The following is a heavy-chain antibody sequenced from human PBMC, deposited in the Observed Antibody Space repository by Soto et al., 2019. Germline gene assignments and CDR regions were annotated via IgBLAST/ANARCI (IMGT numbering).Heavy chain of an antibody. J-gene: IGHJ5*02. CDR3: ARDLQAGTDNVNWFAP. D-gene: IGHD1-1*01. CDR1: GFSISRSA. CDR2: IAYDGSNR. V-gene: IGHV3-30*04. Sequence: GGSMRLSCAASGFSISRSAMHWVRQAPGKGLEWVAVIAYDGSNRWYADSAKGRFTISRDNSKNTVYLQMSSLRGEDTAVYYCARDLQAGTDNVNWFAPWGQGTLVTVSS.